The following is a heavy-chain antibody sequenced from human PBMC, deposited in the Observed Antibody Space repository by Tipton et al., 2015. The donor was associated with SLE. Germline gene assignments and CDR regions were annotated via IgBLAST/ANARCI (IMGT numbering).Heavy chain of an antibody. CDR3: AKGNGYYFDY. CDR1: GFTFSSYG. J-gene: IGHJ4*02. Sequence: SGFTFSSYGMHWVRQAPGKGLEWVAFIRYDGSNKYYADSVKGRFTISRDNSKNTLYLQMNSLRAEDTAVYYCAKGNGYYFDYWGQGTLVTVSS. CDR2: IRYDGSNK. D-gene: IGHD2-8*01. V-gene: IGHV3-30*02.